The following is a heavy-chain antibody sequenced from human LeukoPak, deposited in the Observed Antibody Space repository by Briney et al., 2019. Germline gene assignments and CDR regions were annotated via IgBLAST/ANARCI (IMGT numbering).Heavy chain of an antibody. V-gene: IGHV1-8*02. CDR3: ARGRITMVRGVIIDYYYYGMDV. J-gene: IGHJ6*02. Sequence: ASVKVSCKASGGTFSSYAISWVRQAPGQGLEWMGWMNPNSGNTGYAQKFQGRVTMTRNTSISTAYMELSSLRSEDTAVYYCARGRITMVRGVIIDYYYYGMDVWGQGTTVTVSS. CDR2: MNPNSGNT. CDR1: GGTFSSYA. D-gene: IGHD3-10*01.